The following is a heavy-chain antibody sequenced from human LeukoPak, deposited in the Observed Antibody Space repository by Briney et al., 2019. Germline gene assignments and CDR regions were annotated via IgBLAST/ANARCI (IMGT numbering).Heavy chain of an antibody. CDR3: ARDVGATPYYYYMDV. CDR1: GGSISSSSYY. V-gene: IGHV4-39*07. CDR2: IYYSGST. D-gene: IGHD1-26*01. Sequence: SETLSLTCTVSGGSISSSSYYWGWIRQPPGKGLEWIGSIYYSGSTYYNPSLKSRVTMSVDTSKNQFSLKLSSVTAADTAVYYCARDVGATPYYYYMDVWGKGTTVTVSS. J-gene: IGHJ6*03.